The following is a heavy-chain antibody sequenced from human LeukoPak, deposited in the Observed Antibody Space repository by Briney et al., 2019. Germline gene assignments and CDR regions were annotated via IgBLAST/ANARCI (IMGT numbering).Heavy chain of an antibody. CDR3: ARVSDSGAFDP. CDR2: ITSNGDST. V-gene: IGHV3-64*02. D-gene: IGHD1-26*01. Sequence: GGSLSLSCAASGFTFSNYAMHWVRQAPGKGLEYVSAITSNGDSTYYADAVMGRFTISRDNSNDTLYLQMGSLRAEDMAVYYCARVSDSGAFDPWGQGTLVTVSS. J-gene: IGHJ5*02. CDR1: GFTFSNYA.